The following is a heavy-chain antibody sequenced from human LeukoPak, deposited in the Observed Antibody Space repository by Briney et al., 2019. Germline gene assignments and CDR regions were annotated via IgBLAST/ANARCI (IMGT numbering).Heavy chain of an antibody. CDR3: AKDQSWFWELSPFDY. J-gene: IGHJ4*02. CDR1: GFTFDGYA. Sequence: GGSLRLSCAASGFTFDGYAMHWVRQAPGKGLEWVSGISWNSGSIGYADSVKGRFTISRDNAKNSLYLQMNSLRAEDTALYYCAKDQSWFWELSPFDYWGQGTLVTVSS. CDR2: ISWNSGSI. V-gene: IGHV3-9*01. D-gene: IGHD3-10*01.